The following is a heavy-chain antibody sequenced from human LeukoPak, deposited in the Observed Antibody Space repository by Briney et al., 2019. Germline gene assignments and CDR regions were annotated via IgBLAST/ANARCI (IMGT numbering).Heavy chain of an antibody. Sequence: GGSLRLSCAGSGFTFSSYAMSWVRQAPGKGLEWVSAIIDTGATTYDADSVKGRFTISRDNSRSTLYLQMNSLRAEDTALYYCAKDASIGRYCTNGVCSPFDYWGQGTLVTVSS. CDR1: GFTFSSYA. J-gene: IGHJ4*02. CDR2: IIDTGATT. CDR3: AKDASIGRYCTNGVCSPFDY. V-gene: IGHV3-23*01. D-gene: IGHD2-8*01.